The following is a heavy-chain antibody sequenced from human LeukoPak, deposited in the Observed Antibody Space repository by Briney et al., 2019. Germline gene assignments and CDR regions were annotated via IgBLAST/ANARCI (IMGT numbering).Heavy chain of an antibody. D-gene: IGHD5-24*01. Sequence: GGSLRLSCTASGFTFRSYWMTWVRQAPGKGLEWVASIKQDGSQEEYVDSVKGRLTISRDNAMDSLHLQMNNLRAEDTAVYYCARDPGDDYWGGFDCWGQGTLVTVSS. V-gene: IGHV3-7*05. CDR3: ARDPGDDYWGGFDC. J-gene: IGHJ4*02. CDR2: IKQDGSQE. CDR1: GFTFRSYW.